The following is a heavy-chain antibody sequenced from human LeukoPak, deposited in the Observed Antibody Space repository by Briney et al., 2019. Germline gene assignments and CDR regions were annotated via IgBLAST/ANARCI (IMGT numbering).Heavy chain of an antibody. CDR1: GFTFDDYG. J-gene: IGHJ4*02. CDR3: ARAEPLSPLYYDSSGYYSLDY. CDR2: INWNGGST. V-gene: IGHV3-20*04. Sequence: PGGSLRLSCAASGFTFDDYGMSWVRQAPGKGLEWVSGINWNGGSTGYADSVKGRFTISRDNAKNSLYLQMNSLRAEDTAVYYCARAEPLSPLYYDSSGYYSLDYWGQGTLVTVSS. D-gene: IGHD3-22*01.